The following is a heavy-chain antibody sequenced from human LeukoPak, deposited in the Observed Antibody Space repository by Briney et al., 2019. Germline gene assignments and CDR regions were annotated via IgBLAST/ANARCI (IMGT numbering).Heavy chain of an antibody. Sequence: ASVKVSCKASGYTFTGYYMHWVRQAPGQGLEWMGWINPNNGNTNYAQKLQGRVTMTTDTSTSTAYMELRSLRSDDTAVYYCARASMVGAYTFDYWGQGTLVTVSS. V-gene: IGHV1-18*04. D-gene: IGHD1-26*01. J-gene: IGHJ4*02. CDR2: INPNNGNT. CDR1: GYTFTGYY. CDR3: ARASMVGAYTFDY.